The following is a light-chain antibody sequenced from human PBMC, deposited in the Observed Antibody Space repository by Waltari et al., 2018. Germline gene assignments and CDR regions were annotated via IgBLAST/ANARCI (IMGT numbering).Light chain of an antibody. CDR3: QHYVRLPVT. Sequence: EIVLPQSPGTLSLSPGERATLACRASQSVSRTLAWYQQKPGQAPRLLIYGASIRATGIPDRFSGSGSGTDFSLTISRLEPEDFAVYYCQHYVRLPVTFGQGTKVEIK. V-gene: IGKV3-20*01. CDR1: QSVSRT. CDR2: GAS. J-gene: IGKJ1*01.